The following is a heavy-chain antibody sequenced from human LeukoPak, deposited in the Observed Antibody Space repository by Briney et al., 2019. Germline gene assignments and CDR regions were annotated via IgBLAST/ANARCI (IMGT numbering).Heavy chain of an antibody. D-gene: IGHD2-2*02. Sequence: GGSLRLSCAGSGFTFSSYRMNWVRQAPGKGLEWVSSINSSSSYIYYADSVKGRFTISRDNAKNSLYLQMNSLRAEDTAVYYCARDPRRYCSSTSCYSREPWFDPWGQGTLVTVSS. CDR3: ARDPRRYCSSTSCYSREPWFDP. J-gene: IGHJ5*02. CDR2: INSSSSYI. CDR1: GFTFSSYR. V-gene: IGHV3-21*01.